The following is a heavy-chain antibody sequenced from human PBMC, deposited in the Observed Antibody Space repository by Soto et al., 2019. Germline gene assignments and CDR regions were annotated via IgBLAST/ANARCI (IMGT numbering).Heavy chain of an antibody. CDR3: ASPPSSNRYYYGMDV. V-gene: IGHV1-69*12. CDR1: GGTFSSYA. Sequence: QVQLVQSGAEVKKPGSSVKVSCKASGGTFSSYAISWVRQAPGHGLEWMGGIIPIFGTANYAQKFQGRVTITAHEATSTAYMELSSLRSEDTAVYYCASPPSSNRYYYGMDVWGPGTTVTVSS. D-gene: IGHD4-4*01. J-gene: IGHJ6*02. CDR2: IIPIFGTA.